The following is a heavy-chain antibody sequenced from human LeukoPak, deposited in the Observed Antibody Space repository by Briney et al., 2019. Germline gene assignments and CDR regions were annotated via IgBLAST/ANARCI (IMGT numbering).Heavy chain of an antibody. CDR3: ARGSGEQWLVGTWYFDL. J-gene: IGHJ2*01. CDR2: ISSSSSYI. Sequence: PGGSLRLSCAASGFTFSSYSMTWVRQAPGKGLEWVSSISSSSSYIYYADSVKGRFTISRDNAKNSLYLQMNSLRAEDTAVYYCARGSGEQWLVGTWYFDLWGRGTLSLSPQ. D-gene: IGHD6-19*01. CDR1: GFTFSSYS. V-gene: IGHV3-21*01.